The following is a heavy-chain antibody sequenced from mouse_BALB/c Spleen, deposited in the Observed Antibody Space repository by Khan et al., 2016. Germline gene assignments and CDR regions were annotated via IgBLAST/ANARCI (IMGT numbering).Heavy chain of an antibody. Sequence: EVELVESGGGLVKPGGSLKLSCAASGFTFSDYYMYWVRQTPEKRLEWVATISDGGSYTYYPDSVKGRFTISRDNAKNNLYLQMSSLKSEDTAMYYCASDKEVRRRTEPYAMDYWGQGTSVTVSS. CDR3: ASDKEVRRRTEPYAMDY. CDR1: GFTFSDYY. V-gene: IGHV5-4*02. D-gene: IGHD2-14*01. J-gene: IGHJ4*01. CDR2: ISDGGSYT.